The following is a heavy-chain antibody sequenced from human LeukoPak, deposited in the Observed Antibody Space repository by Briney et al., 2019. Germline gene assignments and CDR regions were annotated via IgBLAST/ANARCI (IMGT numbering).Heavy chain of an antibody. Sequence: SETLSLTCTVSGGSISSSSYYWGWIRQPPGKGLEWIGSIYYSGSTYYNPSLKSRVTISVDTSKNQFSLKLSSVTAADTAVYYCARRKDYDWYFDLWGRDTLVTVSS. J-gene: IGHJ2*01. CDR1: GGSISSSSYY. V-gene: IGHV4-39*01. D-gene: IGHD4-17*01. CDR2: IYYSGST. CDR3: ARRKDYDWYFDL.